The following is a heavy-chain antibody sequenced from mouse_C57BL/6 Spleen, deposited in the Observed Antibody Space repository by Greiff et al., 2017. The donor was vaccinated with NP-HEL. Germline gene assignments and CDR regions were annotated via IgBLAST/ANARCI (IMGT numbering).Heavy chain of an antibody. Sequence: EVKLVESGGGLVKPGGSLKLSCAASGFTFSDYGMHWVRQAPEKGLEWVAYISSGSSTIYYVDTVKGRFTISRDNAKNTLFLQMTSLRSEDTAMYYCARQGDYEGYWGQGTTLTVSS. CDR1: GFTFSDYG. D-gene: IGHD2-4*01. V-gene: IGHV5-17*01. CDR3: ARQGDYEGY. CDR2: ISSGSSTI. J-gene: IGHJ2*01.